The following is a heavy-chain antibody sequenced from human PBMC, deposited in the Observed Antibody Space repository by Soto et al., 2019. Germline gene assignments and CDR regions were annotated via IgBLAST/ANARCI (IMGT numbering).Heavy chain of an antibody. Sequence: PGGSLRLSCAASGFTFSSYSMNWVHQAPGKGLEWVSSISSSSSYIYYADSVKGRFTISRDNAKNSLYLQMNSLRAEDTAVYYCAREEGGYCSSTSCYTARWFDPWGQGTLVTVSS. CDR3: AREEGGYCSSTSCYTARWFDP. V-gene: IGHV3-21*01. CDR2: ISSSSSYI. J-gene: IGHJ5*02. D-gene: IGHD2-2*02. CDR1: GFTFSSYS.